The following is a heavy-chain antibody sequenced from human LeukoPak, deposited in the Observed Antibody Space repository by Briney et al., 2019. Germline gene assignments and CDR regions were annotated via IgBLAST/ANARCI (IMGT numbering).Heavy chain of an antibody. J-gene: IGHJ6*03. CDR2: IYYSGST. D-gene: IGHD2-15*01. CDR3: ARAVAAGFHYYYYYMDV. CDR1: GGSISSYY. V-gene: IGHV4-59*01. Sequence: SETLSLTCTVSGGSISSYYWSWIRQPPGKGLEWIGYIYYSGSTNYNPSLKSRVTISVDTSKNQFSLKLSSVTAADTAVYYCARAVAAGFHYYYYYMDVWGKGTTVTVSS.